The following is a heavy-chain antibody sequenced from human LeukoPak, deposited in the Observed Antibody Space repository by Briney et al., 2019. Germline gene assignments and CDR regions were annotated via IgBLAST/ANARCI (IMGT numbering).Heavy chain of an antibody. Sequence: LVESGGGVVQPGRSLRLSCAASGFTFRNYGFHLVRQAPGKGLEWVAVISYHGSSQDYADSVKGRFTISSDSSKNTLYLQMNSLRGEDTAVYYCARKDVSPAEYFQHWGQGTLVTVSS. CDR3: ARKDVSPAEYFQH. D-gene: IGHD3-16*01. CDR1: GFTFRNYG. V-gene: IGHV3-30*03. J-gene: IGHJ1*01. CDR2: ISYHGSSQ.